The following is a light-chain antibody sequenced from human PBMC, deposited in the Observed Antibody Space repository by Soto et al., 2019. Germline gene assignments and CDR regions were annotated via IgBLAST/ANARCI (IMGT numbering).Light chain of an antibody. CDR2: DVT. Sequence: QSALTQPASVSGSPGQSITFSCTGTSSDIGAYNYVSWDQHHPGKAPKLLIYDVTDRPSGVSDRFSGSKSGTTASLTISGLQAEGEADYFCSSYTTINTVVVFGGGTKLTVL. CDR3: SSYTTINTVVV. V-gene: IGLV2-14*03. CDR1: SSDIGAYNY. J-gene: IGLJ3*02.